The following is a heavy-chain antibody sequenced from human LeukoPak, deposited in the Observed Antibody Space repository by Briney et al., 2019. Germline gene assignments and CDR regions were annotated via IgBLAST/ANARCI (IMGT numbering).Heavy chain of an antibody. CDR3: AKGNGVGNSYGPYDY. J-gene: IGHJ4*02. CDR1: GITVSSYA. CDR2: ISGSGGST. Sequence: GGSLRLSCAASGITVSSYAMSWVRQAPGKGLEWVSAISGSGGSTYYADSVKGRFTISRDNSKNTLYLQMNSLRAEDTGIYYCAKGNGVGNSYGPYDYWGQGTLVTVSS. D-gene: IGHD5-18*01. V-gene: IGHV3-23*01.